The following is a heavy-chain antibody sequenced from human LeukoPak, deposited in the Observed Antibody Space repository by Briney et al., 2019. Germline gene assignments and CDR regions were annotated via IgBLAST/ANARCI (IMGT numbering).Heavy chain of an antibody. Sequence: SETLSLTCAVYDGSLSGYYWGWIRQPPGKGLEWIGEINHSGSTNYSPSLKSRVTISVDTSKNQFSLNLSSVTAADTAVYYCARAYGGNADFDYWGQGTLVTVSS. V-gene: IGHV4-34*01. J-gene: IGHJ4*02. D-gene: IGHD4-23*01. CDR2: INHSGST. CDR3: ARAYGGNADFDY. CDR1: DGSLSGYY.